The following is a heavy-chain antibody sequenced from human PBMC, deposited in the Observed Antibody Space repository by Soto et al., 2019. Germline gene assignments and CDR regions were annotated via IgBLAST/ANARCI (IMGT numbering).Heavy chain of an antibody. CDR3: ARSRYSGYYGMDV. V-gene: IGHV1-69*02. CDR2: IIPILGIA. Sequence: ASVKVSFKASGGTFSSYTISWVRQAPGQGLEWMGRIIPILGIANYAQKFQGRVTITADKSTSTAYMELSSLRSEDTAVYYCARSRYSGYYGMDVWGQGTTVTVSS. CDR1: GGTFSSYT. D-gene: IGHD1-26*01. J-gene: IGHJ6*02.